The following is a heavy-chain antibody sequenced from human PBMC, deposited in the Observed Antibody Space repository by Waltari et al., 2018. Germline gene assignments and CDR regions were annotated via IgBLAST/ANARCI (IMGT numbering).Heavy chain of an antibody. V-gene: IGHV4-4*07. CDR3: ARGPYCGGDCYLDS. D-gene: IGHD2-21*01. Sequence: QVHLQESGPGLVKPSETLSLNCSVSGGYIRNDYWSWIRQPAGKGPEWIGRIYSSGTTDYNPSLKSRVTMPVDTPKNEFSLNLASVTAADTAVYYCARGPYCGGDCYLDSWGQGTLVTVSS. CDR1: GGYIRNDY. CDR2: IYSSGTT. J-gene: IGHJ4*02.